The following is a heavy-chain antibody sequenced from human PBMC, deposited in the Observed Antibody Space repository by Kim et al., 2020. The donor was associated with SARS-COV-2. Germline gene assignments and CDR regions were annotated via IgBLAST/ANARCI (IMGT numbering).Heavy chain of an antibody. CDR3: AEGSYIAAAGQFDY. Sequence: GESLKISCKGSGYSFTSYWINWVRQMPGKGLEWMGRIDPSDSYTNYSPSFQGHFTISADKSISTAYLQWSSLKASDTAMYYCAEGSYIAAAGQFDYWGQGTLVTVSS. D-gene: IGHD6-13*01. CDR2: IDPSDSYT. CDR1: GYSFTSYW. V-gene: IGHV5-10-1*01. J-gene: IGHJ4*02.